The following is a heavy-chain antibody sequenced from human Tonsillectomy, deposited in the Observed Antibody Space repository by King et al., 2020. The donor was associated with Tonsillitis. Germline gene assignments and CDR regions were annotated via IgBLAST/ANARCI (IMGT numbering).Heavy chain of an antibody. D-gene: IGHD2-8*01. Sequence: QLQESGPGLVKPSETLSLTCTVSGGSVSSGSYYWSWIRQPPGKGLEWIGYIHYSGSTNYNPSLKSRVTISVDTSTNQFSLKLTSLTAADTAVHYCAGGPPVRYCTNGVWYELCWGQEPLVTVSS. CDR1: GGSVSSGSYY. V-gene: IGHV4-61*01. CDR3: AGGPPVRYCTNGVWYELC. J-gene: IGHJ4*02. CDR2: IHYSGST.